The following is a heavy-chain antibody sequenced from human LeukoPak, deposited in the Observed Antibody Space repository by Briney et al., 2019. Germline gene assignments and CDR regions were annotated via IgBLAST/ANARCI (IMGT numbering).Heavy chain of an antibody. Sequence: GGSLSLPCEAFGFTFSSYAMRWVGQAQGRGLDWVSAISGSGGSTYSAASVKGRFTISRDNSKNTLYLQMNSLRAEDTAVYYCAKDLSSYATNGFDPWAREPWSPSPQ. CDR2: ISGSGGST. CDR3: AKDLSSYATNGFDP. CDR1: GFTFSSYA. J-gene: IGHJ5*02. V-gene: IGHV3-23*01. D-gene: IGHD2-2*01.